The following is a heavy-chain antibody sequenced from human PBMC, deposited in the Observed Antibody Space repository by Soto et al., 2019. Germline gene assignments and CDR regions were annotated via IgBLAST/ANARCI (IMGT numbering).Heavy chain of an antibody. V-gene: IGHV3-23*01. J-gene: IGHJ5*02. D-gene: IGHD3-3*02. CDR3: ARNPRSDIFGVRTIVENLLGA. CDR2: MSGSSSTT. Sequence: PGGSLRLSCATSGLTFSSYAMSWVRQAPGGGLESVSSMSGSSSTTYYADSVRGRFTISRDRSKNVMFLLMRGLGVDDPALYFWARNPRSDIFGVRTIVENLLGAWGRGSLVPVAS. CDR1: GLTFSSYA.